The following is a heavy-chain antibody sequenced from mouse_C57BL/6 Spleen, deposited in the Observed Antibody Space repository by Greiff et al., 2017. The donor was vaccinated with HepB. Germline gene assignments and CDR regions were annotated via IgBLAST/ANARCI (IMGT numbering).Heavy chain of an antibody. Sequence: QVQLKQPGAELVMPGASVKLSCKASGYTFTSYWMHWVKQRPGQGLEWIGEIDPSDSYTNYNQKFKGKSTLTVDKSSSTAYMQLSSLTSEDSAVYYCARREGLLRFFDYWGQGTTLTVSS. CDR1: GYTFTSYW. J-gene: IGHJ2*01. CDR2: IDPSDSYT. CDR3: ARREGLLRFFDY. V-gene: IGHV1-69*01. D-gene: IGHD1-1*01.